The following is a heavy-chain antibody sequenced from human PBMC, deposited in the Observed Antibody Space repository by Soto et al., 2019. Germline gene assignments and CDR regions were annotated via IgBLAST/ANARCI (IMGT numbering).Heavy chain of an antibody. CDR3: AKLYYHDSTASYYFDY. Sequence: SETLSLTCTVSGGSISSGGYYWSWIRQHPGKGLEWIGYFYYSGSTSYNPSLRSRVTISADTSKTQFSLKLSSVTAADTAVYYCAKLYYHDSTASYYFDYWGQGTLVTVSS. CDR2: FYYSGST. V-gene: IGHV4-31*03. J-gene: IGHJ4*02. D-gene: IGHD3-22*01. CDR1: GGSISSGGYY.